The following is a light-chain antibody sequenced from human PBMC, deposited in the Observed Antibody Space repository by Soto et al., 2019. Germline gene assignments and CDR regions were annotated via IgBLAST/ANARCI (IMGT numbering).Light chain of an antibody. CDR3: QQRSNWPRLT. CDR1: QRVSRY. V-gene: IGKV3-11*01. J-gene: IGKJ4*01. CDR2: DAS. Sequence: EIVLTQSPATLSLSPGERATLSCRASQRVSRYLAWYQQKPGQAPRLLIYDASNRATGIPARFSGSGSGTDFTLTISSLEPEDFALYYCQQRSNWPRLTFGGGTKVEIK.